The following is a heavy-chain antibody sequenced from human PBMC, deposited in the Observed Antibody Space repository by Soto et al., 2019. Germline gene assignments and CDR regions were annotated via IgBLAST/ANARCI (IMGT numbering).Heavy chain of an antibody. CDR2: IYPADSDT. Sequence: GESLKISCKASGYTFTNYRIGWVRQMPGKGLEWMGLIYPADSDTTYSPSFQGQVSISADRSIRSAFLQWSSLKASDTATYYCAGHRTTSRWSGMDVWGQGTTVTVSS. CDR3: AGHRTTSRWSGMDV. V-gene: IGHV5-51*01. D-gene: IGHD6-13*01. J-gene: IGHJ6*02. CDR1: GYTFTNYR.